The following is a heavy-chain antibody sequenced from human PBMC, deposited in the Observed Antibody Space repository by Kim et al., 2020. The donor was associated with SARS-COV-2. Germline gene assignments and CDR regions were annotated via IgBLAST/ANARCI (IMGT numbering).Heavy chain of an antibody. CDR1: GFTVSSNY. V-gene: IGHV3-53*04. J-gene: IGHJ6*02. D-gene: IGHD1-7*01. CDR2: IYSGGST. Sequence: GGSLRLSCAASGFTVSSNYMSWVRQAPGKGLEWVSVIYSGGSTYYADSVKGRFTISRHNSKNTLYLQMNSLRAEDTAVYYCARDLVDGTTSYYYYGMDVWGQGTTVTVSS. CDR3: ARDLVDGTTSYYYYGMDV.